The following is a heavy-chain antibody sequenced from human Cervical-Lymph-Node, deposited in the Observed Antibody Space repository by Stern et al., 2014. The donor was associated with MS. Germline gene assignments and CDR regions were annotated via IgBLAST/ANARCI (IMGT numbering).Heavy chain of an antibody. J-gene: IGHJ6*02. CDR2: INPVGGST. V-gene: IGHV1-46*03. Sequence: VQLVQSGAEVKKPGASVKVSCKASGYTFTSYYMHWVRQAPGQGLEWMGIINPVGGSTCYAHKLQGRVTITRDTSPNTLYMQMSSLRSEDTAVYYGARDRGFTMVRGEYYYYGMDVWGQGTTVTVSS. CDR1: GYTFTSYY. CDR3: ARDRGFTMVRGEYYYYGMDV. D-gene: IGHD3-10*01.